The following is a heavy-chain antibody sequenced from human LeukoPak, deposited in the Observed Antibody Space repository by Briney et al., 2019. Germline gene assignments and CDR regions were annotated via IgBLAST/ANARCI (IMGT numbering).Heavy chain of an antibody. Sequence: PSETLSLTCTVSGGSISSSSYYWGWIRQPPGKGLECIGSIYYSGRNYYNPSLKSRVTISVDTSKNQFSLKLSSVTAADTAVYYCAREPTITIFGVVITSYLDSWGQGTLVTVSS. CDR2: IYYSGRN. V-gene: IGHV4-39*07. J-gene: IGHJ4*02. D-gene: IGHD3-3*01. CDR1: GGSISSSSYY. CDR3: AREPTITIFGVVITSYLDS.